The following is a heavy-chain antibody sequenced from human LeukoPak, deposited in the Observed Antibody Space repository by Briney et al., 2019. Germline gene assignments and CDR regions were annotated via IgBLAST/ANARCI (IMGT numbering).Heavy chain of an antibody. J-gene: IGHJ5*01. V-gene: IGHV1-69*01. Sequence: SVKVSCKTSASTFDNYAINWGRQAPGQGLEWVGLIIPIYGTTNYAQRFQGRVSITADESTYTAYLDLDSLTSEDTAVFYCARSVAAAGRNFGFDSWGQGTLLIVSS. CDR2: IIPIYGTT. CDR3: ARSVAAAGRNFGFDS. CDR1: ASTFDNYA. D-gene: IGHD6-13*01.